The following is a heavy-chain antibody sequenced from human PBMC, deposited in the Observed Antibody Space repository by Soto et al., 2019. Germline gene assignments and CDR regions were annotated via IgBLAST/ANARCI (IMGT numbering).Heavy chain of an antibody. CDR2: IYHSGST. V-gene: IGHV4-34*01. CDR1: GGSFINNF. D-gene: IGHD6-19*01. J-gene: IGHJ4*02. Sequence: SETLSLTCAVYGGSFINNFWSWIRQPPGKGLEWIGEIYHSGSTNYNPSLKSRVTISVDKSKNQFSLKLSSVTAADTAVYYCGRVRSSGWYGPYYFDYWGQGTLVTVSS. CDR3: GRVRSSGWYGPYYFDY.